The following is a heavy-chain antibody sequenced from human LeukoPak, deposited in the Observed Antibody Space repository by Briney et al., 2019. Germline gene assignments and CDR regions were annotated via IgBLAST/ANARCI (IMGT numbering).Heavy chain of an antibody. D-gene: IGHD5-18*01. J-gene: IGHJ5*02. CDR3: ATAAMVIRYNWFDP. V-gene: IGHV1-24*01. CDR1: GYTLTELS. Sequence: ASVKVSCKVSGYTLTELSMHWVRQAPGKGLEWMGGFDPEDGETIYAQKFQGRVTMTEDTSTDTAYMELSSLRSEDTAVYYCATAAMVIRYNWFDPWGQGTLVTVSS. CDR2: FDPEDGET.